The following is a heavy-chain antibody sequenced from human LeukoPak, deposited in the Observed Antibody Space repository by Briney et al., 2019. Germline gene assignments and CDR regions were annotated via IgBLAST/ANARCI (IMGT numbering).Heavy chain of an antibody. Sequence: PGGSLRLSCAASGFTFSSYAMHWVRQAPGKGLEWVAVISYDGSNKYYADSVKGRFTISRDNSKNTLYLQMNSLRAEDTAVYYCAKDLIIGQADYFDYWGQGTLVTVSS. CDR2: ISYDGSNK. J-gene: IGHJ4*02. CDR3: AKDLIIGQADYFDY. D-gene: IGHD2/OR15-2a*01. CDR1: GFTFSSYA. V-gene: IGHV3-30-3*01.